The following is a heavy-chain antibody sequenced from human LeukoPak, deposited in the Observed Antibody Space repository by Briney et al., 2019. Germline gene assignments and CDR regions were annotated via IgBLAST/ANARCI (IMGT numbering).Heavy chain of an antibody. D-gene: IGHD2-8*01. CDR1: GFTFSGSA. CDR2: ISSSSSTI. Sequence: GGSLRLSCAASGFTFSGSALHWVRQAPGKGLEWVSYISSSSSTIYYADSVKGRFTISRDNAKNSLYLQMNSLRAEDTAVCYCAKDPDCTSGVCYTFFDYWGQGTLVTVSS. V-gene: IGHV3-48*01. CDR3: AKDPDCTSGVCYTFFDY. J-gene: IGHJ4*02.